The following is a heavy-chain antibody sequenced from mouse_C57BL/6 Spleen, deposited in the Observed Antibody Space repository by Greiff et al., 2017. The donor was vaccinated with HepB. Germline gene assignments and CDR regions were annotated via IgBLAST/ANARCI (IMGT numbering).Heavy chain of an antibody. Sequence: EVQLVESGPGMVKPSQSLSLTCTVTGYSITSGYDWHWIRHFPGNKLEWMGYISYSGSTNYNPSLKSRISITHDTSKNHFFLKLNSVTTEDTATYYCARERGDYAMDYWGQGTSVTVSS. CDR1: GYSITSGYD. CDR3: ARERGDYAMDY. V-gene: IGHV3-1*01. CDR2: ISYSGST. J-gene: IGHJ4*01.